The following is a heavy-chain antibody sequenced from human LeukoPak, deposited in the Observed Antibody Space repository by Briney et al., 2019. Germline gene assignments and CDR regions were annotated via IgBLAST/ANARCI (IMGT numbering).Heavy chain of an antibody. D-gene: IGHD3-9*01. CDR2: IIPIFGTA. CDR1: GGTFSSYA. Sequence: GASVKVSCKASGGTFSSYAISWVRQAPGQGLEWMGGIIPIFGTANYAQKFQGRVTITTDESTSTAYMELSSLRSEDTAVYYCARVGYHDILTAHKPDYYYMDVWGKGTTVTVSS. V-gene: IGHV1-69*05. J-gene: IGHJ6*03. CDR3: ARVGYHDILTAHKPDYYYMDV.